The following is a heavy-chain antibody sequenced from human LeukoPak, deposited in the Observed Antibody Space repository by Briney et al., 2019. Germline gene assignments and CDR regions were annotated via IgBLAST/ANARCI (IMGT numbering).Heavy chain of an antibody. Sequence: PSQTLSLTCTVSGGSISTGGYSWSWIRQPPGKGLEWIGYIYHSGSTYYNPSLKSRVTISVDRSKNQFSLKLSSVTAADTAVYYCARDSYWGYYDSSGYYIGRRPDAFDIWGQGTMVTVSS. CDR3: ARDSYWGYYDSSGYYIGRRPDAFDI. CDR1: GGSISTGGYS. V-gene: IGHV4-30-2*01. CDR2: IYHSGST. J-gene: IGHJ3*02. D-gene: IGHD3-22*01.